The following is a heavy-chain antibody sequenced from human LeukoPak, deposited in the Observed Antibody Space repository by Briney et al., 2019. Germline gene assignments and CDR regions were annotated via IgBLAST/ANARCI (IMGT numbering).Heavy chain of an antibody. D-gene: IGHD5-24*01. J-gene: IGHJ6*02. V-gene: IGHV4-31*03. CDR1: GDSISSGHYY. CDR2: IYYSGNT. CDR3: ARLTWRWLSNSPHYYYYGMDV. Sequence: SQTLSLTCTVSGDSISSGHYYWSWIRQHPGKGLEWIGYIYYSGNTYYNPSLKSRVTISLATSKNQFSLKLSSVTAADTAVYYCARLTWRWLSNSPHYYYYGMDVWGQGTLVTVSS.